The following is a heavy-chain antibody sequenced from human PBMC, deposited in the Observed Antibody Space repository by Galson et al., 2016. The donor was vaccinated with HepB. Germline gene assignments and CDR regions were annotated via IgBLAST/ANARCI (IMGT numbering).Heavy chain of an antibody. J-gene: IGHJ4*02. CDR3: VHIVHSGSYYYFAY. V-gene: IGHV2-5*02. Sequence: PALVKPTQTLTLTCTFSGFSLSSSGVGVGWIRQSPGKALEWLAHIYWDGDERYSPSLKSRLTVTKDTSKNRVVLTMTNMDPVDTATNYCVHIVHSGSYYYFAYWGQGTLVTVSS. CDR2: IYWDGDE. D-gene: IGHD1-26*01. CDR1: GFSLSSSGVG.